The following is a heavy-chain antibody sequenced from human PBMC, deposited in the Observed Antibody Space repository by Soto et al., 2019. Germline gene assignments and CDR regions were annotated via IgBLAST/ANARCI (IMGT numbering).Heavy chain of an antibody. CDR3: ARDFGPYYSHSTTYYPNWFDP. CDR2: VIPMFDSA. D-gene: IGHD2-2*01. Sequence: QIQLVQSGAEVRKPGSSVKVSCKASGGTLRNHVISWVRQAPGQGLEWMGGVIPMFDSANYAQRFQDRLTITADDSSNTVYMELSSLRSEDTAIYYCARDFGPYYSHSTTYYPNWFDPWGQGTLVTVSS. CDR1: GGTLRNHV. J-gene: IGHJ5*02. V-gene: IGHV1-69*01.